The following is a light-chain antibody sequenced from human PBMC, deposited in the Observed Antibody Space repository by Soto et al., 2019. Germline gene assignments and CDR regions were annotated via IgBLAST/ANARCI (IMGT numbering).Light chain of an antibody. CDR3: QHRSNWPPT. CDR2: GAS. J-gene: IGKJ1*01. V-gene: IGKV3-15*01. Sequence: EIVITQSPATLSVSPGERATLSCRASQSVSSNLAWYQQKPGQAPRLLIYGASTRATGIPARFSGSGSGTEFTLTISSXQSEDFAVYYCQHRSNWPPTFGQGTKVDIK. CDR1: QSVSSN.